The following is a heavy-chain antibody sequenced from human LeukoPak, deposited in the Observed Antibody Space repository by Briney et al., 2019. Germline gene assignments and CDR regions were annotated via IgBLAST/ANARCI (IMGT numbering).Heavy chain of an antibody. J-gene: IGHJ1*01. D-gene: IGHD2-15*01. CDR2: ISGSGGST. V-gene: IGHV3-23*01. CDR1: GFTFSSYA. CDR3: ANIAETYCSGGSCYSKYFQH. Sequence: GGTLRLSCAASGFTFSSYAMSWVRQAPGKGLEWVSAISGSGGSTYYADSVKGRFTISRDNSKNTLYLQMNSLRAEDTAVYYCANIAETYCSGGSCYSKYFQHWGQGTLVTVSS.